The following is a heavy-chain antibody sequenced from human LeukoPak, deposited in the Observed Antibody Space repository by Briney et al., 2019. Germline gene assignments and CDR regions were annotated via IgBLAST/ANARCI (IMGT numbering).Heavy chain of an antibody. J-gene: IGHJ4*02. Sequence: GGSLRLSCAASGFTFSSYAMHWVRQAPGKGLEWVAVISYDGSNKYYADSVKGRFTISRDNSKNTLYLQMNSLRAEDTAVYYCARAGGRYFDYWGQGTLVTVSS. CDR2: ISYDGSNK. D-gene: IGHD3-16*01. CDR3: ARAGGRYFDY. CDR1: GFTFSSYA. V-gene: IGHV3-30-3*01.